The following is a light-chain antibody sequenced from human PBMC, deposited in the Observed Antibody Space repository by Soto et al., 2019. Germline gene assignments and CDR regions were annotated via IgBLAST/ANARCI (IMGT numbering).Light chain of an antibody. J-gene: IGKJ5*01. Sequence: VMTHSPDCLSFSHREKATLSCRASQSVGSSYLAWDQQKPGQAPRLLIYGASSRPTGIPDRFSGSGSFTELKPAYGMLQRAHHAGCSCHQYDEASTVAQGTRLEIK. CDR2: GAS. CDR1: QSVGSSY. CDR3: HQYDEAST. V-gene: IGKV3-20*01.